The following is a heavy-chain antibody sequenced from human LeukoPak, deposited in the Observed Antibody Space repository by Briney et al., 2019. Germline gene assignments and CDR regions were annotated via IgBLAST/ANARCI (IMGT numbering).Heavy chain of an antibody. CDR3: ARATGDGRHAFDI. J-gene: IGHJ3*02. V-gene: IGHV3-33*01. Sequence: PGGSLRLPCAASGFTFSSYGMHWVRQAPGKGLEWVAVIWYDGSNKYYADSVKGRFTISRDNSKNTLYLQMNSLRAEDTAVYYCARATGDGRHAFDIWGQGTIVTVSS. CDR1: GFTFSSYG. D-gene: IGHD7-27*01. CDR2: IWYDGSNK.